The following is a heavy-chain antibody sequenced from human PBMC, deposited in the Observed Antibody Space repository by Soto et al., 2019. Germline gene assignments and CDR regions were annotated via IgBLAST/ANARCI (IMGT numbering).Heavy chain of an antibody. V-gene: IGHV4-4*02. Sequence: SETLSLTCAVSGGSIISSNWWSWVRQPPGKGLEWIGYIYHSGSTNYNPSLKSRVTISVDTSKNQFSLKLSSVTAADTAVYYCARRYGDYFDYWGQGTLVTVSS. CDR1: GGSIISSNW. CDR3: ARRYGDYFDY. D-gene: IGHD4-17*01. J-gene: IGHJ4*02. CDR2: IYHSGST.